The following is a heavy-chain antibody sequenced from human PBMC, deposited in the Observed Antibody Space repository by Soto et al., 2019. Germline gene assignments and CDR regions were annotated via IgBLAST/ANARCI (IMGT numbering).Heavy chain of an antibody. D-gene: IGHD3-22*01. J-gene: IGHJ6*02. V-gene: IGHV1-69*01. Sequence: PVKVSCKASGGTFSSYAISWVRQAPGQGLEWMGGIVPIFGTANYAQKFQGRVTITADESTSTAYMELSSLRSEDTAVYYCARLXRDYYDSTDYYYYGMDVWGQGTTVTVSS. CDR2: IVPIFGTA. CDR3: ARLXRDYYDSTDYYYYGMDV. CDR1: GGTFSSYA.